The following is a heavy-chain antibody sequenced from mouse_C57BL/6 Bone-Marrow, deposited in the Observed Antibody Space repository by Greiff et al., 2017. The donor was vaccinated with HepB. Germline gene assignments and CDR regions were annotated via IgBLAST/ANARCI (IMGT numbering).Heavy chain of an antibody. V-gene: IGHV5-17*01. Sequence: EVKVEESGGGLVKPGGSLKLSCAASGFTFSDYGMHWVRQAPEKGLEWVAYISSGSSTIYYADTVKGRFTISRDNAKNTLFLQMTSLRSEDTAMYYCAELGPWFAYWGQGTLVTVSA. CDR1: GFTFSDYG. J-gene: IGHJ3*01. CDR3: AELGPWFAY. CDR2: ISSGSSTI. D-gene: IGHD4-1*01.